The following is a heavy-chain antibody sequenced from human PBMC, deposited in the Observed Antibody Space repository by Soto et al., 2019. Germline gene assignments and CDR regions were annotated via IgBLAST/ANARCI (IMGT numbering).Heavy chain of an antibody. CDR3: AKDEGVGGTLGLFDY. CDR2: MSSDGSKI. D-gene: IGHD1-26*01. Sequence: QVQLVESGGGAVQPGESLRLSCVASGFDFTYYAMHWVRQAPGKGLEWVAVMSSDGSKIHHTDSVKGRFTISRDNSKNTLYLKMNSLRKENTAVYFCAKDEGVGGTLGLFDYWGQGTLVSVSS. J-gene: IGHJ4*02. V-gene: IGHV3-30*18. CDR1: GFDFTYYA.